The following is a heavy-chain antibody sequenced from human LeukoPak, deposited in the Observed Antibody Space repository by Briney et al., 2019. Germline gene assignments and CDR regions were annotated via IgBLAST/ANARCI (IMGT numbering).Heavy chain of an antibody. CDR3: ARGKLQLWFF. CDR1: GFTFSSYA. V-gene: IGHV3-23*01. CDR2: ITGGGGST. Sequence: GGSLRLSCAASGFTFSSYAMSWVRQAPGKGLEWVSAITGGGGSTYYADSVKGRFTISRDNSKNPLYLQMNSPRAEDKAGYYVARGKLQLWFFWGQGNLVPVSS. D-gene: IGHD5-18*01. J-gene: IGHJ4*02.